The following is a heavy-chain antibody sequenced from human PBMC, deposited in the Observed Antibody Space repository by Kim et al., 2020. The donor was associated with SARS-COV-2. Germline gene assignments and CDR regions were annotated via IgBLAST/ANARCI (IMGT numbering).Heavy chain of an antibody. CDR3: AKGSIGVFGWFDP. Sequence: LSLTCAASGFTFSSYAMSWVRQAPGKGLEWVSAISGSGGSTYYADSVKGRFTISRDNSKNTLYLQMNSLRAEDTAVYYCAKGSIGVFGWFDPWGQGTLVTVSS. J-gene: IGHJ5*02. CDR1: GFTFSSYA. CDR2: ISGSGGST. D-gene: IGHD3-3*01. V-gene: IGHV3-23*01.